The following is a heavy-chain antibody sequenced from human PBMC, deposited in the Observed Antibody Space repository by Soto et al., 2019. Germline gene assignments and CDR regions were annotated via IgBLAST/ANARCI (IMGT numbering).Heavy chain of an antibody. D-gene: IGHD5-12*01. CDR2: INHSGST. CDR1: GGSFSGYY. Sequence: ETLSLTCAVYGGSFSGYYWSWIRQPPGKGLEWIGEINHSGSTNYNPSLKSRVTISVDTSKNQLSLKLSSVTAADTAVYYCARVVSVDIVAPTGGWFDPWGQGTLVTVSS. V-gene: IGHV4-34*01. CDR3: ARVVSVDIVAPTGGWFDP. J-gene: IGHJ5*02.